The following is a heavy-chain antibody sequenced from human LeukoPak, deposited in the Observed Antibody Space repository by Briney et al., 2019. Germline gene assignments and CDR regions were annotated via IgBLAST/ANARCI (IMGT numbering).Heavy chain of an antibody. D-gene: IGHD2-2*01. CDR2: IAQSGNS. J-gene: IGHJ4*02. CDR3: ARDQADYTSPDHFDS. V-gene: IGHV4-30-2*01. CDR1: GDSITISSCN. Sequence: PSETLSLTCAVPGDSITISSCNWSWIRRPPGKGLEWIGYIAQSGNSYFTPSLDSRATISLDKSKNSFTLNLNFVTAAVTAVYYGARDQADYTSPDHFDSWGKGILVIVSS.